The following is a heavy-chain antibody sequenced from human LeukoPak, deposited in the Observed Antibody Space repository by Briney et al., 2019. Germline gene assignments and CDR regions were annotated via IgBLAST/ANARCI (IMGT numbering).Heavy chain of an antibody. CDR1: GCTFTGYY. J-gene: IGHJ4*02. Sequence: ASVKVSCKASGCTFTGYYIHWVRQAPGQGLEWMGWINPNSGGTKYAEKVQGRVTMTRDMSSSTAYMELSWLRFDDSAVYYCARDFLVAGTSTYWGQGTLVTVSS. CDR3: ARDFLVAGTSTY. CDR2: INPNSGGT. V-gene: IGHV1-2*02. D-gene: IGHD6-19*01.